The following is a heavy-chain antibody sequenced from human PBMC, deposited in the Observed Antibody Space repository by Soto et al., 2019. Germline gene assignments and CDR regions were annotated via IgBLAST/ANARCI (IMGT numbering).Heavy chain of an antibody. V-gene: IGHV3-30*18. Sequence: VGSLRLSCAASGFTFSSYGMHWVRQAPGKGLEWVAVISYDGSNKYYADSVKGRFTISRDNSKNTLYLQMNSLRAEDTAVYYCAKALLASSSSTYYYGMDVWGQGTTVTVSS. CDR1: GFTFSSYG. J-gene: IGHJ6*02. CDR2: ISYDGSNK. CDR3: AKALLASSSSTYYYGMDV. D-gene: IGHD6-6*01.